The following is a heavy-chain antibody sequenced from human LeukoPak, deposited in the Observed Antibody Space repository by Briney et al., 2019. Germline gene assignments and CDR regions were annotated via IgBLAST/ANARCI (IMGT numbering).Heavy chain of an antibody. CDR1: GLTFSNYW. Sequence: GGSLRLSCAASGLTFSNYWMSWFRQAPGKGLEWVANIKQDGSEKYYVDSVQGRFAISRDNSKNTLYLQMNSLRVEDTAVYFCARDPNGDYIGTFDMWGRGTMVSVSS. D-gene: IGHD4-17*01. V-gene: IGHV3-7*03. CDR3: ARDPNGDYIGTFDM. CDR2: IKQDGSEK. J-gene: IGHJ3*02.